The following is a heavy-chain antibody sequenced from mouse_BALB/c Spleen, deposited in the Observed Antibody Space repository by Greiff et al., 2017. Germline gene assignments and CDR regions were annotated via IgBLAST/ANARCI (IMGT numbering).Heavy chain of an antibody. J-gene: IGHJ2*01. CDR2: INPSSGYT. V-gene: IGHV1-4*01. D-gene: IGHD1-1*01. Sequence: VQLQQSGAELARPGASVKMSCKASGFTFTSYTMNWVKQRPGKGLEWIGYINPSSGYTNYNQKFKDKATLTADKSSSTAYMQLSSLTSEDSAVYYCARSDYGSLDYWGQGTTLTVSS. CDR1: GFTFTSYT. CDR3: ARSDYGSLDY.